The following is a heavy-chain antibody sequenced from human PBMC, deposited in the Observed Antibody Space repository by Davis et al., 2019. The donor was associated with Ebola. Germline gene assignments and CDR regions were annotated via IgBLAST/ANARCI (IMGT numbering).Heavy chain of an antibody. Sequence: MPGGSLRLSCTVSGGSISSYYWSWIRQPPGKGLEWIGYIYYSGSTNYNPSLKSRVTTSVETSKNQFSLKLTSVTAADTAVYYCAGGFGFCLRTSCLRTAKNYYYYGMDVWGQGTTVSVSS. CDR2: IYYSGST. J-gene: IGHJ6*02. CDR3: AGGFGFCLRTSCLRTAKNYYYYGMDV. V-gene: IGHV4-59*08. CDR1: GGSISSYY. D-gene: IGHD2-2*03.